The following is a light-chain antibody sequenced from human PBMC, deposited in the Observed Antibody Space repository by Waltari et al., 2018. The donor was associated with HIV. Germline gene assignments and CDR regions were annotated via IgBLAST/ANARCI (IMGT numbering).Light chain of an antibody. CDR1: SSDVGAYNY. J-gene: IGLJ2*01. Sequence: QSALTQPPSASGSPGQSVTISCTGTSSDVGAYNYVSWFQQHPGKAPKLMFYDVTKRPSGVPDRFSGSKSCNTASLTVSGLQAEDEADYYCASHAGSKDVFGGGTRLTVL. CDR2: DVT. V-gene: IGLV2-8*01. CDR3: ASHAGSKDV.